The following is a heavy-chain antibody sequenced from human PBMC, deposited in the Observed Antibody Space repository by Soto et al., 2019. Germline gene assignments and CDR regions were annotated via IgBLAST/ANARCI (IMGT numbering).Heavy chain of an antibody. V-gene: IGHV3-48*02. Sequence: EVQVVESGGGLVQPGGSLRLSCAASGFTFSSNSMNWVRQAPGKGLEWISYISSSSSTIYADSVKGRFTISRDNAKNSLYLQMNSLRDEDTAVYYCARVIWSGHLTSDLWGQGTLVNFSS. CDR1: GFTFSSNS. CDR2: ISSSSSTI. CDR3: ARVIWSGHLTSDL. J-gene: IGHJ5*02. D-gene: IGHD3-3*01.